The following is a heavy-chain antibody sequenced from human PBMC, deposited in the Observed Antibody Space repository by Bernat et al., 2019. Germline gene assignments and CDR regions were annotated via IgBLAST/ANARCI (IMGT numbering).Heavy chain of an antibody. CDR3: ARKGYCSGGSCWAEFDY. V-gene: IGHV3-21*01. CDR2: ISSSTYYI. D-gene: IGHD2-15*01. J-gene: IGHJ4*02. Sequence: EVQLVESGGGLVKPGGSLRLSCAASGFTFSNYNMNWVRQAPGKGLEWVSSISSSTYYIYYADSVKGRFTISRDNAKNSLYLQMNSLRAEDTAVYYCARKGYCSGGSCWAEFDYWGQGTLVTVSS. CDR1: GFTFSNYN.